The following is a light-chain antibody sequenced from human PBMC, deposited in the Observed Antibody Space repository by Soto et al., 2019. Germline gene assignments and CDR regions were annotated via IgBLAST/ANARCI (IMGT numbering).Light chain of an antibody. Sequence: EIVLTQSPGTLSLSPGERATLSRRASESVTSDCLAWYRQRPGQAPRLLIYGASTRATGTPDRISGSGSGTDFTLTISRLEPEDFAVYFCQQCGSSRRTFGQGTKVDIK. CDR1: ESVTSDC. V-gene: IGKV3-20*01. CDR2: GAS. J-gene: IGKJ1*01. CDR3: QQCGSSRRT.